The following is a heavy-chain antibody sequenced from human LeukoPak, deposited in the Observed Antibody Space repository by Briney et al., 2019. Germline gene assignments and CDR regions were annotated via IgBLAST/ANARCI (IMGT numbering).Heavy chain of an antibody. Sequence: PGGSLRLSCAASGFTFSSYAMSWVRQAPGKGLEWVSAIRDSGSSTHYADSVKGRFTTSRDNSKNTLFLQMNSLRAEDTAIYYCARESSTVNDYWGQGTLVTVSS. D-gene: IGHD2-8*02. CDR2: IRDSGSST. CDR1: GFTFSSYA. CDR3: ARESSTVNDY. J-gene: IGHJ4*02. V-gene: IGHV3-23*01.